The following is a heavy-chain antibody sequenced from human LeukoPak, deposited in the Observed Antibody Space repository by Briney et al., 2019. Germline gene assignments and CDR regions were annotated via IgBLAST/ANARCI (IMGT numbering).Heavy chain of an antibody. CDR3: ARGPTIVVVPAAINV. D-gene: IGHD2-2*01. V-gene: IGHV3-21*01. CDR2: ISSRSNYI. Sequence: GGSLRLSCAASGFTFSTYSMNWVRQAPGKGLEWVSCISSRSNYIQYADSVKGRFTISRDNTKNSLYLQMNSLRAGDTAVYYCARGPTIVVVPAAINVWGQGTTVTVSS. J-gene: IGHJ6*02. CDR1: GFTFSTYS.